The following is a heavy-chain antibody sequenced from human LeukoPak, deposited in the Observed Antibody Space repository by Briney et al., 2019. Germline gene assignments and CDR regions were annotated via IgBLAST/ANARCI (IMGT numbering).Heavy chain of an antibody. D-gene: IGHD3-3*01. CDR2: ISSSSSYI. V-gene: IGHV3-21*01. CDR3: ARYSTQNYDFWSGYNNYYYYYMDV. Sequence: PGGSLRLSCAASGFTFSSYAMSWVRQAPGKGLEWVSSISSSSSYIYYADSVKGRFTISRDNAKNSLYLQMNSLRAEDTAVYYCARYSTQNYDFWSGYNNYYYYYMDVWGKGTTVTVSS. J-gene: IGHJ6*03. CDR1: GFTFSSYA.